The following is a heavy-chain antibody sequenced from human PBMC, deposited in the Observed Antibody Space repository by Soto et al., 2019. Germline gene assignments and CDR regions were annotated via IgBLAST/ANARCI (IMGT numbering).Heavy chain of an antibody. CDR2: MSYDGNNQ. Sequence: QVQLVESGGGVVQPGRSLRLSCAASGFTFSSYAMHWVRQAPGKGLEWVAIMSYDGNNQYYADSVKDRFTISRDNFKNTLYLQMNSLRAEDTAVYYCAKALGELSTESFDYWGQGILVTVSS. J-gene: IGHJ4*02. CDR1: GFTFSSYA. V-gene: IGHV3-30*18. CDR3: AKALGELSTESFDY. D-gene: IGHD3-16*02.